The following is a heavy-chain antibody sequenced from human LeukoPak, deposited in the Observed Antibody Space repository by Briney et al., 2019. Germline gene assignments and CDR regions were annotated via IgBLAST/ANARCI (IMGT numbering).Heavy chain of an antibody. Sequence: PSETLSLTCTVSGGSISSSSYYWGWIRQPPGKGLEWIGSIYYSGSTYYNPSLKSRVTISVDTSKNQFSLKLSSVTAADTAVYYCARGSIAAAGSGWFDPWGQGTLVTVSS. J-gene: IGHJ5*02. V-gene: IGHV4-39*07. D-gene: IGHD6-13*01. CDR2: IYYSGST. CDR3: ARGSIAAAGSGWFDP. CDR1: GGSISSSSYY.